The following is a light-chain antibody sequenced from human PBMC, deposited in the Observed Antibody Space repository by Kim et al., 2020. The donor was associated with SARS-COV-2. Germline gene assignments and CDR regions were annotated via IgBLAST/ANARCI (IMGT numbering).Light chain of an antibody. J-gene: IGKJ1*01. CDR3: QQSYKTPWT. CDR2: GAS. CDR1: QTIDRN. V-gene: IGKV1-39*01. Sequence: DIQMTQSPSSLSASLADTVTITCRASQTIDRNLNWYQQRPGKAPDLLIFGASGLQSGVPSRFSGSGSGTDFTLTISGLEAEDFATYVCQQSYKTPWTFGHGTKVDIK.